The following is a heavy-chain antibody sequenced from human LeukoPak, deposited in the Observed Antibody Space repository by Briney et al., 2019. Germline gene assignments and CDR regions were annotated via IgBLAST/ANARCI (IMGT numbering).Heavy chain of an antibody. CDR1: GFTFDDCG. Sequence: GGSLRLSCAASGFTFDDCGMSWVRQAPGKGLEWVSGINWNGGSTGYADSVKGRFTISRDNAKDSLYLQMNSLRAEDTALYYCAREDYGDYLDYWGQGTLVTVSS. CDR3: AREDYGDYLDY. J-gene: IGHJ4*02. V-gene: IGHV3-20*04. D-gene: IGHD4-17*01. CDR2: INWNGGST.